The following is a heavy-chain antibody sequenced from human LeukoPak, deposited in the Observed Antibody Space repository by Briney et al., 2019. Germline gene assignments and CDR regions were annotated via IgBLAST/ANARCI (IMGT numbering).Heavy chain of an antibody. CDR3: ARGTVTPVSGIDY. Sequence: GGSLRLSCAASGFTFNNYGMHWVRQAPGKGLEWVSSISPSSSYIYFAQSLKGRFTISRDNAKNSVYLQMNSLRADDTAVYYCARGTVTPVSGIDYWGQGTLVTVCS. CDR2: ISPSSSYI. V-gene: IGHV3-21*01. D-gene: IGHD4-17*01. J-gene: IGHJ4*02. CDR1: GFTFNNYG.